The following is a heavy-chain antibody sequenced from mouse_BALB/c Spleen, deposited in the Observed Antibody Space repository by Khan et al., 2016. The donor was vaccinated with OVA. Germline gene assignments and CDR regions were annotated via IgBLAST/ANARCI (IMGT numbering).Heavy chain of an antibody. CDR1: GYSITSDYA. V-gene: IGHV3-2*02. J-gene: IGHJ2*01. D-gene: IGHD1-1*01. CDR3: ARAVTITTVVAIDFDY. Sequence: EVQLQESGPGLVKPSQSLSLTCTVTGYSITSDYAWNWIRQFPGNKLEWMGYISYSGRTSYNPSLKSRISITRDTSKNQVFLQLNSVTTEDTATYYCARAVTITTVVAIDFDYWGQGTTLTVSS. CDR2: ISYSGRT.